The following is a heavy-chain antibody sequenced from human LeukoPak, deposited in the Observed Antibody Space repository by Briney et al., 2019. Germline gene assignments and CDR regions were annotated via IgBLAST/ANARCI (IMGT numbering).Heavy chain of an antibody. V-gene: IGHV3-30*18. Sequence: QPGGSLRLSCAGSRFTFSRYGMHWVRQAPGKGLEWVALISYDGSKKYHADSVKGRFTISRDNSKNTLYLQMNSLRPEDMAVYYCAKDRKEVSASWPSGWGQGTLVTVSS. CDR1: RFTFSRYG. CDR2: ISYDGSKK. J-gene: IGHJ4*02. CDR3: AKDRKEVSASWPSG. D-gene: IGHD2-2*01.